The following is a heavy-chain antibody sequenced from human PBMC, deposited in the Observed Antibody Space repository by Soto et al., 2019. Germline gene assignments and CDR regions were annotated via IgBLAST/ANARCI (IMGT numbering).Heavy chain of an antibody. CDR2: TSYDGNNK. CDR3: ARWGTTGGFDL. V-gene: IGHV3-30*19. D-gene: IGHD3-16*01. J-gene: IGHJ4*02. Sequence: QVQLVESGGGVVQPGTSLRLSCAASGFRFKSFVMHWVRQAPGKGLEWVAFTSYDGNNKDYGDSVKGRVTVSRDNSQNTLHLQMDLLRPEVMALYYCARWGTTGGFDLWGKGTLVSVSS. CDR1: GFRFKSFV.